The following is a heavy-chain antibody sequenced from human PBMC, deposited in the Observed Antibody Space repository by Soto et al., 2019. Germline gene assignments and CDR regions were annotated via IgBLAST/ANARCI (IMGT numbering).Heavy chain of an antibody. CDR3: AKVIVVIAAAGDYFDS. J-gene: IGHJ4*02. D-gene: IGHD2-15*01. CDR2: ISGSGGST. Sequence: LRLSCAASGFTFNNYAMTWVRQAPGKGLEWVSVISGSGGSTHYADSVQGRFSISRDNSKNTVYLQMNSLGVEDTALYYCAKVIVVIAAAGDYFDSWGQGTLVTVSS. CDR1: GFTFNNYA. V-gene: IGHV3-23*01.